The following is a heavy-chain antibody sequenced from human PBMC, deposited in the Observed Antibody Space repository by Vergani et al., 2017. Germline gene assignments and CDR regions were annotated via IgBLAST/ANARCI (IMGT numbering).Heavy chain of an antibody. D-gene: IGHD3-3*01. CDR3: ARNYDFWSGYHHDAFDI. Sequence: VQLLESGGGLVKPGGSLRLSCAASGFTFSDYYMSWIRQAPGKGLEWVSYISSSSSYTNYADSVKGRFTISRDNAKNSLYLQMNSLRAEDTAVYYCARNYDFWSGYHHDAFDIWGQGTMVTVSS. V-gene: IGHV3-11*03. J-gene: IGHJ3*02. CDR1: GFTFSDYY. CDR2: ISSSSSYT.